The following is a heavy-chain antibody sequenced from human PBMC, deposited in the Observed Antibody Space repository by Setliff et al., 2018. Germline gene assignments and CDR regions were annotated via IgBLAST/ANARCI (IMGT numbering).Heavy chain of an antibody. CDR2: IYAGDSAT. CDR1: GYSFTSYS. Sequence: SLKISCKASGYSFTSYSIGWVRQMPGKGLEWMGIIYAGDSATRYSPSFQGQVTISADKSISTAYLQWSSLKASDTAMYYCARPRYSSTWYEVGAFDIWGQGTMVTVSS. D-gene: IGHD6-13*01. CDR3: ARPRYSSTWYEVGAFDI. V-gene: IGHV5-51*01. J-gene: IGHJ3*02.